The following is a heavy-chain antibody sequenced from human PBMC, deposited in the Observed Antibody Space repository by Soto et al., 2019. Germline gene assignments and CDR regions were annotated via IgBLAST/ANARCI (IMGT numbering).Heavy chain of an antibody. J-gene: IGHJ6*02. CDR1: AHTFSSYF. CDR2: INPTGGTT. Sequence: ASVKVSCKASAHTFSSYFMHWVRQAPGQGLEWMGIINPTGGTTTYAQKFQGRITMTRDTSTSTVYMELSSLRSEDTAVYYCARVLSWASYYDFWSGYYNYYYYGMEVWGQGTTVTVSS. V-gene: IGHV1-46*01. CDR3: ARVLSWASYYDFWSGYYNYYYYGMEV. D-gene: IGHD3-3*01.